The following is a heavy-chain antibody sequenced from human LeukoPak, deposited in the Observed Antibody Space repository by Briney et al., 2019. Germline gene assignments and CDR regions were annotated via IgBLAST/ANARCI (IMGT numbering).Heavy chain of an antibody. J-gene: IGHJ4*02. V-gene: IGHV3-11*01. Sequence: GGSLRLSCAASGFTFSDYYMSWIRQAPGKGLEWVSYISDSGSIIYYADSVKGRFTISRDNAKNSLYLKMNSLRVEDTAVYYCARDRLGDYDSSRYYDIWGQGALVTVSS. D-gene: IGHD3-22*01. CDR2: ISDSGSII. CDR1: GFTFSDYY. CDR3: ARDRLGDYDSSRYYDI.